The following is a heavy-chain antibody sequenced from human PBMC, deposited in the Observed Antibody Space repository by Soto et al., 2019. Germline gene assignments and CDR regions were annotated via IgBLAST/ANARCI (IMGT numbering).Heavy chain of an antibody. Sequence: PGGSLRLSCAASGFTFSNSEMNWVRQAPGKGLEWISYITSSGSTIYYADSVKGRFTISRDNAKNSLYLQMNSLRAEDTAVYYCARGNSPINIYWGQGTLVTVSS. D-gene: IGHD2-21*01. V-gene: IGHV3-48*03. CDR2: ITSSGSTI. CDR3: ARGNSPINIY. CDR1: GFTFSNSE. J-gene: IGHJ4*02.